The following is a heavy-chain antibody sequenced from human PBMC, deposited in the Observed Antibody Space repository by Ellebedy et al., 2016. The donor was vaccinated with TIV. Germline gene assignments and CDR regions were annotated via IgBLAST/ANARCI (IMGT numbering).Heavy chain of an antibody. CDR1: GFSVSRQY. J-gene: IGHJ4*02. Sequence: GESLKISCAASGFSVSRQYMSWVRQAPGKGLEWVSLIYSNGTTYYADSVKGRFTISRDNSKNTLYLQMNSLRAEDTALYYCASRTRGDYPYFDFWGQGTLVTVSS. V-gene: IGHV3-53*01. CDR3: ASRTRGDYPYFDF. D-gene: IGHD4-17*01. CDR2: IYSNGTT.